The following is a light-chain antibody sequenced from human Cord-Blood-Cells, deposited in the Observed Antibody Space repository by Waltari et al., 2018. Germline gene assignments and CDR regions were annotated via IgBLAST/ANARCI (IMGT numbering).Light chain of an antibody. J-gene: IGLJ2*01. Sequence: QSALTQPPSVSGSPGQSVTISCTGTSSDVGSYNRVSWYQQPPGTAPNLMIYEVSKRPSGVPDRFSGSKSGNTASLTISGLQAEDEADYYCSSYTSSSTLVFGGGTKLTVL. V-gene: IGLV2-18*02. CDR2: EVS. CDR1: SSDVGSYNR. CDR3: SSYTSSSTLV.